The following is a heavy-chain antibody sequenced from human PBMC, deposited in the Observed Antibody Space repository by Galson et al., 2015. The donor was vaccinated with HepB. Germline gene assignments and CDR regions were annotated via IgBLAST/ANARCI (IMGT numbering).Heavy chain of an antibody. V-gene: IGHV1-8*01. CDR1: GYTFTSYD. CDR3: ARGDYYDSSGYYHRAHLDY. J-gene: IGHJ4*02. Sequence: SVKVSCKASGYTFTSYDINWVRQATGQGLEWMGWMNPNSGNTGYAQRFQGRVTMTRNTSISTAYMELSSLRSEDTAVYYCARGDYYDSSGYYHRAHLDYWGQGTLVTVSS. D-gene: IGHD3-22*01. CDR2: MNPNSGNT.